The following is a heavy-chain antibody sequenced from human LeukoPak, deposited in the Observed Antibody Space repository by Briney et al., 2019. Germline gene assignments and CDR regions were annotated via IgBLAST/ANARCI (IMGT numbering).Heavy chain of an antibody. J-gene: IGHJ6*04. Sequence: SETLSLTCTVSGGSISSSSYYWGWIRQPPGKGLEWIGSIYYSGSTYYNPSLKSRVTISVDTSKNQFSLKLSSVTAADAAVYYCARVALESYKVDVWGKGTMVTISS. V-gene: IGHV4-39*07. D-gene: IGHD1-26*01. CDR1: GGSISSSSYY. CDR3: ARVALESYKVDV. CDR2: IYYSGST.